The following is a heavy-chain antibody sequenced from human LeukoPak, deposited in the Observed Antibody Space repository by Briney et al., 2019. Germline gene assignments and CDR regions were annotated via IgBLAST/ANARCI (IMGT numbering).Heavy chain of an antibody. J-gene: IGHJ5*02. V-gene: IGHV1-2*02. D-gene: IGHD2-15*01. CDR1: GYTFTGYY. CDR3: ARGDCSVSGCHGGNWFDP. Sequence: ASVKVSCKASGYTFTGYYIHWVRQAPGQGLEWMGWIKPDSGDTKFAQDFQGRVTMTRDTSSSTAHMELSRLRSDDTAVYYCARGDCSVSGCHGGNWFDPWGQGTLVTVSS. CDR2: IKPDSGDT.